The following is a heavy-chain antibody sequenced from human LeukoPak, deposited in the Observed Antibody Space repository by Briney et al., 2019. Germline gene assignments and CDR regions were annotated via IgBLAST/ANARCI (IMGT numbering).Heavy chain of an antibody. CDR3: AKDIDFGGVGVVANAFDI. Sequence: GGSLRLSCAASGFTFDDYAMHWVRRAPGKGLEWVSGISWNSGSIGYADSVKGRFTISRDNAKNSLYLQMNSLRAEDTALYYCAKDIDFGGVGVVANAFDIWGQGTMVTVSS. V-gene: IGHV3-9*01. D-gene: IGHD3-16*01. CDR2: ISWNSGSI. CDR1: GFTFDDYA. J-gene: IGHJ3*02.